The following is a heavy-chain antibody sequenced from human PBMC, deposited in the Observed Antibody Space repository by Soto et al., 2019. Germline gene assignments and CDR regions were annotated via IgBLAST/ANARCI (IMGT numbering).Heavy chain of an antibody. J-gene: IGHJ6*02. V-gene: IGHV4-34*12. CDR1: GGSFSAYY. D-gene: IGHD1-26*01. CDR2: IIHSEST. Sequence: PSETLSLTCAVYGGSFSAYYWSWVRQPPGKGLEWIGEIIHSESTNYNPSLKSRVTISVDTSKNQFSLKRSSVTAADTAVYYCARQRPTGGRWEFANYYGMDVGGQGTPGTGSS. CDR3: ARQRPTGGRWEFANYYGMDV.